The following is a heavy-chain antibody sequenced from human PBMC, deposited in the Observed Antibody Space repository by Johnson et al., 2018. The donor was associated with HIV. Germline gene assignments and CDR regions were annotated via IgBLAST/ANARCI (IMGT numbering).Heavy chain of an antibody. CDR2: IRYDGSNQ. D-gene: IGHD2-8*01. Sequence: QVQLVESGGGVVQPGGSLRLSCAASGFTFSSYGMHWVRQAPGKGLEWVAFIRYDGSNQYYADSVKGRFTISRDNSKNTLYLQMNSLRAEDTAVYYCARLGLTDAFDIWGQGTMVTVSP. J-gene: IGHJ3*02. CDR3: ARLGLTDAFDI. CDR1: GFTFSSYG. V-gene: IGHV3-30*02.